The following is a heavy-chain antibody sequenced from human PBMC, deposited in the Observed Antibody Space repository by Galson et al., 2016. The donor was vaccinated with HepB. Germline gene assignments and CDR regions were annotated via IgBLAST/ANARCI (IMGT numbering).Heavy chain of an antibody. J-gene: IGHJ5*02. CDR3: ARAEANWDGGGDNWFDP. Sequence: CAISGDSVSTNSGAWNWIRQSPSRGLEWLGRTYYRSKWWNAYALSVKSRITINPGTSKNLISLQLNSVTPEDTAVYYCARAEANWDGGGDNWFDPWGQGTLVTVSS. D-gene: IGHD2-21*01. CDR1: GDSVSTNSGA. CDR2: TYYRSKWWN. V-gene: IGHV6-1*01.